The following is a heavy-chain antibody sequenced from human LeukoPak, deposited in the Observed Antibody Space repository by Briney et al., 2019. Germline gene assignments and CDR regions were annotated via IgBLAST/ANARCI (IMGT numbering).Heavy chain of an antibody. D-gene: IGHD5-18*01. CDR3: ARVGYSYGLGYYMDV. V-gene: IGHV1-8*03. J-gene: IGHJ6*03. CDR1: GYTFTSYD. Sequence: GASVKVSCKASGYTFTSYDINWVRQATGQGLEWMGWMNPNSGNTGYAQKFQGRVTITRNTSINTAYMELSSLRSEDTAVYYCARVGYSYGLGYYMDVWGKGTTVTVSS. CDR2: MNPNSGNT.